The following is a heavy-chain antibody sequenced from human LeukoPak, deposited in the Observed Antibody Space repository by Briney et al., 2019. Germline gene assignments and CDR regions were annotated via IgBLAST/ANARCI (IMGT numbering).Heavy chain of an antibody. J-gene: IGHJ5*02. CDR1: GGSISSYY. D-gene: IGHD3-10*01. Sequence: SETLSLTCTVSGGSISSYYWSWIRQSPGKGLECIGYIHYTGSTNYNPSLESRVTISVETSKNQFSLKLKSVTAADTAVYYCARGGYYGSGNDFRFDPWGQETLVTVSS. V-gene: IGHV4-59*01. CDR2: IHYTGST. CDR3: ARGGYYGSGNDFRFDP.